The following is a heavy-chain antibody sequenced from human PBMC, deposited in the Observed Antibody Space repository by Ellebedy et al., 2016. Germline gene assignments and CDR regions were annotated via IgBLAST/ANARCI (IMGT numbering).Heavy chain of an antibody. Sequence: ASVKVSXXASGYTFTSYGISWVRQAPGQGLEWMGWISAYNGNTNYAQKLQGRVTMTTDTSTSTAYMELSSLRSEDTAVYYCAREAEDTAMDAYNWFNPWGQGTLVTVSS. CDR1: GYTFTSYG. V-gene: IGHV1-18*01. CDR2: ISAYNGNT. CDR3: AREAEDTAMDAYNWFNP. D-gene: IGHD5-18*01. J-gene: IGHJ5*02.